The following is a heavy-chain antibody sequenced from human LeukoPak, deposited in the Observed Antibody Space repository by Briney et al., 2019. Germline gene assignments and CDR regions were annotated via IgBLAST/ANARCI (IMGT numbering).Heavy chain of an antibody. V-gene: IGHV3-11*04. CDR2: ISSGGSIN. CDR1: GFIFSDHY. D-gene: IGHD1-1*01. Sequence: PGGSLRLSCAASGFIFSDHYMSWVRLAPGKGLEWVSYISSGGSINHYADSVKGRFTISRDNAKNSVYMQMNSLRAEDTAVYYCAKDISTRVGTAHFDYWGQGTLVTVSS. J-gene: IGHJ4*02. CDR3: AKDISTRVGTAHFDY.